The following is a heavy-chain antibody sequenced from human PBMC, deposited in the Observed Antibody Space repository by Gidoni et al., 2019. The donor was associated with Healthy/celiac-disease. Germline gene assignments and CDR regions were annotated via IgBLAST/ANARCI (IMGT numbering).Heavy chain of an antibody. Sequence: QVQLVESGGGVVQPGRSLRLSCAASGFTFSSYGMHWVRQAPGKGLGWVAVIWYDGSNKYYADSVKGRFTISRDNSKKTLYLQMNSLRAEDTAVYYCARDRSYYGSFDYWGQGTLVTVSS. CDR3: ARDRSYYGSFDY. J-gene: IGHJ4*02. V-gene: IGHV3-33*01. CDR2: IWYDGSNK. D-gene: IGHD3-10*01. CDR1: GFTFSSYG.